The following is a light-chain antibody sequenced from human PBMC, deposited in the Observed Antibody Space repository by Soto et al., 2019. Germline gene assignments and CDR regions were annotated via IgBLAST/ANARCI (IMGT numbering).Light chain of an antibody. CDR3: QSYDTSLGDWV. CDR1: DSNIGAGYD. J-gene: IGLJ3*02. V-gene: IGLV1-40*01. CDR2: NNY. Sequence: QSVLTQPPSASGAPGQTVTISCSGSDSNIGAGYDLHWYQQLPGTAPKLLIHNNYLRASGVPDRFSASKSVTSASLAIIGLQADDEDDYYCQSYDTSLGDWVFGGGTKLTVL.